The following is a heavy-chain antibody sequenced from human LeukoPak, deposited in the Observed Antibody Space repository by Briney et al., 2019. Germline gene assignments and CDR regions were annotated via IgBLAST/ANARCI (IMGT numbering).Heavy chain of an antibody. J-gene: IGHJ5*02. V-gene: IGHV4-34*01. Sequence: PLETLSLTCAVYGGSFSGYYWSWTRQPPGKGLEWIGEINHSGSTNYNPSLKSRVTISVDTSKNQFSLKLSSVTAADTAVYYCARTPPIGYCSSTSCYEGDSFWFDPWGQGTLVTVSS. CDR1: GGSFSGYY. D-gene: IGHD2-2*01. CDR2: INHSGST. CDR3: ARTPPIGYCSSTSCYEGDSFWFDP.